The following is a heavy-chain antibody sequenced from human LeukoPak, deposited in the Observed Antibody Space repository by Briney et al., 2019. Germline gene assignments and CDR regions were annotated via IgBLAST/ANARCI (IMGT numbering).Heavy chain of an antibody. CDR3: ATRHYYYDSRGYEEFDP. Sequence: ASVKVSCKASGYTFTSYDINWVRQATGQGLEWMGWMNPNSGNTGYAQKFQGRVTMTRNTSISTAYMELSSLRSEDTAVYYCATRHYYYDSRGYEEFDPWGQGTLVTVSS. CDR1: GYTFTSYD. D-gene: IGHD3-22*01. J-gene: IGHJ5*02. V-gene: IGHV1-8*01. CDR2: MNPNSGNT.